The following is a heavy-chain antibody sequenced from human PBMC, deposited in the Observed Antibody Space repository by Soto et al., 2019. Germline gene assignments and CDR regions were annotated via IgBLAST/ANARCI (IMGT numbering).Heavy chain of an antibody. CDR3: ARQRRDFAY. CDR2: IFSSGST. CDR1: GGSISNYY. V-gene: IGHV4-59*08. Sequence: QVQLQESGPGLVKPSETLSLTCTVSGGSISNYYWSWIRQPPGKGLQWIGYIFSSGSTNYNPSLKSRVTISVDTSKNQFSLNLSSVTAADTAVYYCARQRRDFAYWGQGSLVTVSS. J-gene: IGHJ4*02.